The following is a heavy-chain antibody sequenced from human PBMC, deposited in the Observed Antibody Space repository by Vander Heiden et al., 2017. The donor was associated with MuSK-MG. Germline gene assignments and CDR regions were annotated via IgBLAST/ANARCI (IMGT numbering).Heavy chain of an antibody. CDR1: GFTFSSYW. V-gene: IGHV3-7*01. CDR2: IKQDGSEK. CDR3: ARGARDGSSTSCYPFDY. D-gene: IGHD2-2*01. J-gene: IGHJ4*02. Sequence: EVQLVESGGGLVQTGGSLRLSCAASGFTFSSYWMSWVRQAPGKGLEWVANIKQDGSEKYYVDSVKGRVTISRDNAKNSLYLQMNSLRAEETAVYYCARGARDGSSTSCYPFDYWGQGTMVTVSS.